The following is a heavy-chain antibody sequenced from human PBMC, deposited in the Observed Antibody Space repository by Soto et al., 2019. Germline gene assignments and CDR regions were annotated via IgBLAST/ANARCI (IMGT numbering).Heavy chain of an antibody. J-gene: IGHJ4*02. CDR2: IDPSDSYT. V-gene: IGHV5-10-1*01. CDR3: ARAGGPYDSSGYYDADFDY. CDR1: GYSFTSYW. Sequence: GESLKISCKGSGYSFTSYWISWVRQMPGKXLEWMGRIDPSDSYTNYSPSFQGHVTISADKSISTAYLQWSSLKASDTAMYYCARAGGPYDSSGYYDADFDYWGQGTLVTVSS. D-gene: IGHD3-22*01.